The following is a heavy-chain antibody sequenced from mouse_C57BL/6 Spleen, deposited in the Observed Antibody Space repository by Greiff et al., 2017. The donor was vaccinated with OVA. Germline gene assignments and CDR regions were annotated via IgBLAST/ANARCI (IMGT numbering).Heavy chain of an antibody. J-gene: IGHJ2*01. CDR1: GYTFTDYN. V-gene: IGHV1-22*01. Sequence: EVQLQQSGPELVKPGASVKMSCKASGYTFTDYNMHWVKQSHGKSLEWIGYINPNNGGTSYNQKFKGKATLTVNKSSSTAYMELRSLTSEDSAVYYCARDWDGDYYFDYWGQGTTLTVSS. D-gene: IGHD4-1*01. CDR2: INPNNGGT. CDR3: ARDWDGDYYFDY.